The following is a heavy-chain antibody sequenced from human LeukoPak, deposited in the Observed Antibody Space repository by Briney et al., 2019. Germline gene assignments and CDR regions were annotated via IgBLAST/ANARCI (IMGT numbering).Heavy chain of an antibody. CDR3: ARERIAAAGSPGAVVNWFDP. CDR1: DDSITMYY. Sequence: SETLSLTCSASDDSITMYYWTWIRQPPGKGLEWIGYVDHTGSTNFNPSLNGRVSISRDTTKNLFSLRLRSVTAADTAVYYCARERIAAAGSPGAVVNWFDPWGQGTLVTVSS. V-gene: IGHV4-59*01. J-gene: IGHJ5*02. CDR2: VDHTGST. D-gene: IGHD6-13*01.